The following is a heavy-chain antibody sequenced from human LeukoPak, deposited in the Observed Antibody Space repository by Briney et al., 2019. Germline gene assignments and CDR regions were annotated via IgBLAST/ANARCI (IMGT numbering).Heavy chain of an antibody. J-gene: IGHJ4*02. Sequence: GESLKISCRGSGYTFTSYGISWVRQAPGQGLEWMGWISAYNGNTNYAQKLQGRVTMTTDTSTSTAYMELRSLRSDDTAVYYCARDLATQYYYGSGSNYWGQGTLVTVSS. D-gene: IGHD3-10*01. V-gene: IGHV1-18*01. CDR1: GYTFTSYG. CDR2: ISAYNGNT. CDR3: ARDLATQYYYGSGSNY.